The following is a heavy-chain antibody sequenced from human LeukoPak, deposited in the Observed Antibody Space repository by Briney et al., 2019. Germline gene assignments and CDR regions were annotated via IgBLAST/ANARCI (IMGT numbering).Heavy chain of an antibody. D-gene: IGHD6-19*01. V-gene: IGHV4-4*09. CDR1: GGSISNYY. Sequence: SETLSLTCIVSGGSISNYYWSWIRQPPGKGLEWIGDIHSSGSTNYNLSLKSRVTISGDTSKNHFSLKLSSVTAADTPVYYCARLPARGWYLDYWGQGTLVTVSS. CDR3: ARLPARGWYLDY. CDR2: IHSSGST. J-gene: IGHJ4*02.